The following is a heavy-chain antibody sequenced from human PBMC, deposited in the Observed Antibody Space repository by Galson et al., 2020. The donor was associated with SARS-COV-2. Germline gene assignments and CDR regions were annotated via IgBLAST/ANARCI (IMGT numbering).Heavy chain of an antibody. CDR2: IHYSGTT. Sequence: ETSETLSLTCTVSGGSISTYYWNWIRQSPGKGLEWIAYIHYSGTTHYNPSLKSRVSISVDTSENQFSLNLSSVTAADTAVYYCARGYTDDSGGNLALWGQGTLVTVSS. J-gene: IGHJ4*02. V-gene: IGHV4-59*08. CDR1: GGSISTYY. D-gene: IGHD4-17*01. CDR3: ARGYTDDSGGNLAL.